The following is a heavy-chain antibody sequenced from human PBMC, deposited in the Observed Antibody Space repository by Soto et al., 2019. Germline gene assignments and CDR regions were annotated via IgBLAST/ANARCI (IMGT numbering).Heavy chain of an antibody. CDR2: IYYTGST. D-gene: IGHD1-7*01. J-gene: IGHJ4*02. V-gene: IGHV4-30-4*02. Sequence: SETLSLTCTVSGGSISSGDYYWSWIRQPPGKGLEWIGYIYYTGSTNYNPSLKSRVTISVDTSKNQFSLKLGSVTAADTAVYYCARDKPGTSIFDYWGQGTLVTVSS. CDR1: GGSISSGDYY. CDR3: ARDKPGTSIFDY.